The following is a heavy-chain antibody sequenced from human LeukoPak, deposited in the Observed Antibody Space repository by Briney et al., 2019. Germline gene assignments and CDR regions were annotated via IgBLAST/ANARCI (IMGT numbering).Heavy chain of an antibody. D-gene: IGHD2-2*01. CDR2: IYYSGST. J-gene: IGHJ4*02. CDR1: GASTSSTSHY. Sequence: SETLSLTCTVSGASTSSTSHYWDWIRQPPGKGLEWIGSIYYSGSTSYNPSLKSRVTISVDTSKNQFSLKLSSVTAADTAVYYCARHEAIVVVPVYYDYWGQGTLVTVSS. V-gene: IGHV4-39*01. CDR3: ARHEAIVVVPVYYDY.